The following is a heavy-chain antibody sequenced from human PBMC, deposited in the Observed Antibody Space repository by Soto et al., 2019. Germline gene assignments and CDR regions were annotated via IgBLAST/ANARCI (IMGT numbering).Heavy chain of an antibody. V-gene: IGHV1-18*01. J-gene: IGHJ4*02. CDR2: ISAHNGNT. CDR1: GYTFTSYG. D-gene: IGHD2-2*01. CDR3: AREDCISTSCYVSY. Sequence: QVQLVQSGAEVKKPGASVKVSCKASGYTFTSYGISWVRQAPGQGLEWMGWISAHNGNTNYAQKLKGRVTMTTDTSSSTANMELMSVRSDDTAVYYCAREDCISTSCYVSYCGQGTLVSVSS.